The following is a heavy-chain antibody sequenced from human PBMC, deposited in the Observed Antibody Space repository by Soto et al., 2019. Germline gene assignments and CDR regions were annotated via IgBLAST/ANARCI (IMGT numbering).Heavy chain of an antibody. CDR1: GDSVSSNSTA. J-gene: IGHJ6*02. V-gene: IGHV6-1*01. Sequence: SQTLSLTCAISGDSVSSNSTAWNWIRQSPSRGLEWLGRTYYRSKWYNDYAVSVKSRITINPDTSKNQFSLQLNAVTPEDTAVYYCAREVAAAGNYYYYGMDVWGQGTTVTVSS. D-gene: IGHD6-13*01. CDR2: TYYRSKWYN. CDR3: AREVAAAGNYYYYGMDV.